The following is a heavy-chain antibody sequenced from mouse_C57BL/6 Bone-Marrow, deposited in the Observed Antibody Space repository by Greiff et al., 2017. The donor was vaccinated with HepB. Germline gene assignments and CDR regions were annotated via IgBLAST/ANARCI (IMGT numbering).Heavy chain of an antibody. J-gene: IGHJ2*01. CDR2: ISYSGST. CDR1: GYSITSDY. Sequence: EVKLMESGPGLAKPSQTLSLTCSVTGYSITSDYWNWIRKFPGNKLEYMGYISYSGSTYYNPSLISRISITRDTSKNQYYLQLNSVTTEDTATYYCSRSYDGYYVDYWGQGTTLTVSS. CDR3: SRSYDGYYVDY. V-gene: IGHV3-8*01. D-gene: IGHD2-3*01.